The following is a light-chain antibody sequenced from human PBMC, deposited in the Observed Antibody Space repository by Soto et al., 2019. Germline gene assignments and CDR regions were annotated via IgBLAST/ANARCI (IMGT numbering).Light chain of an antibody. Sequence: DIQLTQSPSFLSASVGDRVTITCRASHGISSYLAWYQQKPGKAPKILIYAASTLQSGVPLRFSGSGSGTEFTLTISSLQPEDFATYYCQQLNRYPLTFGQGTRLEIK. V-gene: IGKV1-9*01. CDR3: QQLNRYPLT. CDR2: AAS. CDR1: HGISSY. J-gene: IGKJ5*01.